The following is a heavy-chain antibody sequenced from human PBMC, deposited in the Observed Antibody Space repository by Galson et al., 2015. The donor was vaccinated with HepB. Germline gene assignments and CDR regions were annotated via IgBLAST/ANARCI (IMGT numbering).Heavy chain of an antibody. V-gene: IGHV3-33*08. CDR3: ARDGDATMAPVFQY. CDR1: GFTFSSYG. Sequence: SLRLSCAASGFTFSSYGMHWVRQAPGKGLEWVAVIYYDGGNKYFADSVKGRFTVSRDNSRNTLFLQMNSLRVEDTAVYYCARDGDATMAPVFQYWGQGTLVTVSS. CDR2: IYYDGGNK. D-gene: IGHD5-18*01. J-gene: IGHJ4*02.